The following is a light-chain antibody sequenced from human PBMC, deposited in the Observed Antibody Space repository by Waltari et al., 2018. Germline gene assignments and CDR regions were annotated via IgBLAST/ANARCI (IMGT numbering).Light chain of an antibody. V-gene: IGLV2-14*01. CDR1: SSYVGGYNY. Sequence: QSALTQPASVSGSPGQSITISCTGTSSYVGGYNYVSWYQQHPGKAPKLMIFDVTKRPSGVSNRFSGSKSGNTASLTISGLQAEDEADYYCSSYTSTSIFVFGTGTNVTVL. CDR2: DVT. J-gene: IGLJ1*01. CDR3: SSYTSTSIFV.